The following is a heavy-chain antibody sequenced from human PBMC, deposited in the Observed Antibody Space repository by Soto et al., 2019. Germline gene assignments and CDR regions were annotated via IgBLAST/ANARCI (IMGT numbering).Heavy chain of an antibody. CDR1: GFTFSSYS. J-gene: IGHJ4*02. CDR3: ARVVAVPAAGIDY. Sequence: EVQLVESGGGLVKPGGSLRLSCAASGFTFSSYSMNWVRQAPGKGLEWVSSISSSSSYIYYADSVKGRFTISRDNAKNSLYLQMNSLRAEDTAVYYCARVVAVPAAGIDYWGQGTLVTVSS. V-gene: IGHV3-21*01. D-gene: IGHD2-2*01. CDR2: ISSSSSYI.